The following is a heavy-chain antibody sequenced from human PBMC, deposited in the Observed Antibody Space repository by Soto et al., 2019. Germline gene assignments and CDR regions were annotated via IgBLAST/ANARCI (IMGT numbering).Heavy chain of an antibody. D-gene: IGHD4-17*01. J-gene: IGHJ4*02. Sequence: QVQLVQSGAEVKKPGSSVKVSCKASGGTFSRNAINWVRQAPGQGLEWMGGIIPLFGTTNYAQNFQGRVTISANESTKTDYMELNSLRYEDTSVDYCARDGDITVTTYYIDYWGQGTLVSVSS. V-gene: IGHV1-69*12. CDR1: GGTFSRNA. CDR3: ARDGDITVTTYYIDY. CDR2: IIPLFGTT.